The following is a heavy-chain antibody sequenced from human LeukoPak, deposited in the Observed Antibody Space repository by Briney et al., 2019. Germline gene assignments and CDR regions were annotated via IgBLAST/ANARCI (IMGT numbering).Heavy chain of an antibody. Sequence: SETLSLTCTVSGGSISSYYWSWIRQPPGKGLEWIGYIYYSGSTNYNPSLKSRVTISVDTSKNQFSLKLSSVTAADTAVYYCARGVRLYYYDSSGYSNWFDPWGQGTLVTVSS. V-gene: IGHV4-59*01. J-gene: IGHJ5*02. CDR3: ARGVRLYYYDSSGYSNWFDP. CDR2: IYYSGST. D-gene: IGHD3-22*01. CDR1: GGSISSYY.